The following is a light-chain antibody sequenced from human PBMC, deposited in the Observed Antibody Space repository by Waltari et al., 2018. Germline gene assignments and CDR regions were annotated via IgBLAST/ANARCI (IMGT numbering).Light chain of an antibody. V-gene: IGLV3-25*03. CDR3: QSIDVDALT. Sequence: SFELTQPPSVSVSPGQTATITCAGDVLPHPYVYWYQQKPGQAPVLLIYKDTERPSGIPERFSGSTSGTGTTVTLTIGGVQAEDEADYYCQSIDVDALTFGGGTKLTVL. CDR1: VLPHPY. J-gene: IGLJ2*01. CDR2: KDT.